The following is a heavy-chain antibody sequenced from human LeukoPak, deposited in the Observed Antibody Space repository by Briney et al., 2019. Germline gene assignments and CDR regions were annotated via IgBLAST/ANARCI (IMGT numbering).Heavy chain of an antibody. D-gene: IGHD1-26*01. CDR3: VSFPYSGYFDR. V-gene: IGHV4-30-4*08. CDR2: IHHSGNT. CDR1: GGSISSDYYY. J-gene: IGHJ4*02. Sequence: SETLSLTCAVSGGSISSDYYYWSWIRQPPGKGLEWIGYIHHSGNTYYNPSLKSRLIISVDTSKNQFSLKLTSVTAADTAVHHFVSFPYSGYFDRWGQGILVTVSS.